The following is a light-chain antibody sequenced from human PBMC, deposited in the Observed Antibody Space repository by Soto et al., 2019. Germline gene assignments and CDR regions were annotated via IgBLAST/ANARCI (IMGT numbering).Light chain of an antibody. CDR2: GAS. CDR3: QQYYNWPPWT. CDR1: QSVSSN. J-gene: IGKJ1*01. V-gene: IGKV3-15*01. Sequence: ETVMTESPGTLSTSPGGTATLSCMTSQSVSSNLAWYQQKPGQAPRLLLYGASTRATGIPTRFSGSGSGTEFTLTISSLQSEDFAVCYCQQYYNWPPWTFGQGTKVDIK.